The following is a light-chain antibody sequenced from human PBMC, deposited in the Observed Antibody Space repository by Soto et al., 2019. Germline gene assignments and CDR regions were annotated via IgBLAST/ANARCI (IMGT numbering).Light chain of an antibody. CDR3: SSYTSRSTLV. J-gene: IGLJ2*01. V-gene: IGLV2-14*01. Sequence: QSALTQPASVSGSPGQSITISCTGTSSDIGVYNYVSWYQQHPGKAPKLLIYEVSNRPSGVSHRFSGSKSGNTASLTIFGLQTEDEADYFCSSYTSRSTLVFCGGTKLTVL. CDR1: SSDIGVYNY. CDR2: EVS.